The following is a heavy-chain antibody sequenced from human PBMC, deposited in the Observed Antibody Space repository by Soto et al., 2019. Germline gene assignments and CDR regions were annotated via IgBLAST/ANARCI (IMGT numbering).Heavy chain of an antibody. CDR1: GFTFSTYP. J-gene: IGHJ6*02. CDR2: ISGSGIST. D-gene: IGHD4-4*01. CDR3: VKPPVITASYYYYDMDV. Sequence: GGSLRLSSAASGFTFSTYPMSWVRQAPGKELEWVSGISGSGISTYYTDSVKGRFTISRDNSKNTVFLQMNSLRDEDTAVYYCVKPPVITASYYYYDMDVWGQGTTVTVSS. V-gene: IGHV3-23*01.